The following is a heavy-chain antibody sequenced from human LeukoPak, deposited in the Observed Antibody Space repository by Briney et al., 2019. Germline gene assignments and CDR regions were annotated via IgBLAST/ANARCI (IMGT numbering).Heavy chain of an antibody. CDR2: ISWNSGSI. V-gene: IGHV3-9*01. CDR1: GFTFDDYA. CDR3: AKDVHSSSWYGYFQH. D-gene: IGHD6-13*01. J-gene: IGHJ1*01. Sequence: GGSLRLSCAASGFTFDDYAMHWVRQAPGKGLEWVSGISWNSGSIGYADSVKGRFTISRDNAKNSLYLQMNSLRAEDTALYYCAKDVHSSSWYGYFQHWGQGTLATVSS.